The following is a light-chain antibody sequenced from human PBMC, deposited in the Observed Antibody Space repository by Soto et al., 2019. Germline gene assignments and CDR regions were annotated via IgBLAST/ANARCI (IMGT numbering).Light chain of an antibody. CDR3: QHYKESST. Sequence: DIQMTQSPSTLSASVGDRVTITCRASQSISSWLAWYQQKPGKAPKLLIYEASSSQIGVQPRFSGIGFGTEFTLTISSLQPDDFATYYCQHYKESSTFGQGTRLEIK. J-gene: IGKJ1*01. V-gene: IGKV1-5*03. CDR2: EAS. CDR1: QSISSW.